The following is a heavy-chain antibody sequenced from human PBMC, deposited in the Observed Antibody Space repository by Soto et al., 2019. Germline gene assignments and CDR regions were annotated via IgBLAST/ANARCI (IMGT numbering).Heavy chain of an antibody. CDR3: ARPQGGSGYYNGFDI. CDR2: IDPTAGGT. V-gene: IGHV1-46*01. Sequence: QVQLVQSGAEVKKPGASVKISCKASGYMFTGYYIHWVRQAPGQGLEWLGLIDPTAGGTDYAQKFQARVTMTRDTSTTTVYMELSSLRSEDTAVYYCARPQGGSGYYNGFDIWGQGTMVTVSS. D-gene: IGHD3-22*01. CDR1: GYMFTGYY. J-gene: IGHJ3*02.